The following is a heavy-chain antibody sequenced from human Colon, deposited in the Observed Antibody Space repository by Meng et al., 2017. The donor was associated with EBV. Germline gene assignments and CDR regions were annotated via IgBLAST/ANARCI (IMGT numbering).Heavy chain of an antibody. J-gene: IGHJ5*02. D-gene: IGHD3-10*01. Sequence: QGAGPRRLMHSRTLSLTSTVSGGSISSGGYFWSWIRQHPGKGLEWIGYIHSSGSTYYNPSLRSRLTISVDTSKNQFSLKLSSVTAADTAVYYCARASYGSGSPLGESWFDPWGQGTLVTVSS. CDR2: IHSSGST. CDR3: ARASYGSGSPLGESWFDP. V-gene: IGHV4-31*03. CDR1: GGSISSGGYF.